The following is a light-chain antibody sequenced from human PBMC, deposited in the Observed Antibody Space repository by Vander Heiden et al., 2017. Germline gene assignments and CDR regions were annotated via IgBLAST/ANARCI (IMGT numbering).Light chain of an antibody. CDR2: GAS. CDR1: QTIGSSY. CDR3: QHYGSSRRT. V-gene: IGKV3-20*01. J-gene: IGKJ2*01. Sequence: EFVFTQSPVTLSLSPGQRATLSCSASQTIGSSYLAWYQQKPGEAPRLLIYGASRRATGIPDRFSVSGSGTDFTLSIRSLEPEDFAVYYCQHYGSSRRTFGQGTKLQIK.